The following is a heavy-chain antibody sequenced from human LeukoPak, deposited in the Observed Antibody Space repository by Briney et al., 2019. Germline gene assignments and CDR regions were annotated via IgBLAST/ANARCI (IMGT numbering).Heavy chain of an antibody. CDR3: ARGAEQLVPDYYYYYMDV. Sequence: PSETLSLICTVSGGSISSGSYYWSWIRQPAGKGLEWIGRIYTSGSTNYNPSLKSRVTISVDTSKNQFSLKLSSVTAADTAVYYCARGAEQLVPDYYYYYMDVWGKGTTVTISS. V-gene: IGHV4-61*02. CDR1: GGSISSGSYY. CDR2: IYTSGST. D-gene: IGHD6-13*01. J-gene: IGHJ6*03.